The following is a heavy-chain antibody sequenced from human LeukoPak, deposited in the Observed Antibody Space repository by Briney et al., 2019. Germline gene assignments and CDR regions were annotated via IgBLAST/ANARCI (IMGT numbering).Heavy chain of an antibody. CDR2: ISSSGSTI. CDR1: GFSFSSYE. J-gene: IGHJ6*02. CDR3: VPNYYGMGV. Sequence: GGSLRLSCAASGFSFSSYEMNWVRQAPGKGLEWVSYISSSGSTIDYADSVKGRFTISRDNAKNSLYLQMNSLRAEDTSVYYCVPNYYGMGVWGQGTTVTVSS. V-gene: IGHV3-48*03.